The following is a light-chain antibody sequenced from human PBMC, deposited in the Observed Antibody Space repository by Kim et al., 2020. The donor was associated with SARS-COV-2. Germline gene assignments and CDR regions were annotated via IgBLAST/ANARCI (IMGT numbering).Light chain of an antibody. CDR3: QQTYISPFT. V-gene: IGKV1-39*01. J-gene: IGKJ3*01. CDR1: QNINSH. Sequence: DIQMTQSPSSLSASVGDRVTITCRTSQNINSHLIWYHQKPVRAPKPLIYAASTLQGGVPSRFSGSGSETDFTLTISSLQPEDFATYFCQQTYISPFTFGPTTKVDI. CDR2: AAS.